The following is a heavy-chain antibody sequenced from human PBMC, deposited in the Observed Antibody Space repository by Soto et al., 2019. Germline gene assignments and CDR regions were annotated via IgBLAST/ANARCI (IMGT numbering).Heavy chain of an antibody. V-gene: IGHV4-4*07. D-gene: IGHD3-16*01. CDR3: ASGGNYFDS. Sequence: SETLSLTCTVSGGSISSYYCSWIRQAAGKGLGWIGRIHTSGSPNYNPSLKSRVTMSADTSKNQFSLKLTSVTAADTAVYYCASGGNYFDSWGQGTLVTVSS. CDR1: GGSISSYY. CDR2: IHTSGSP. J-gene: IGHJ4*02.